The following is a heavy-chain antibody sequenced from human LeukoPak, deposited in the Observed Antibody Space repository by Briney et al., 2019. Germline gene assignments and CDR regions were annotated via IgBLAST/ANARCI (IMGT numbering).Heavy chain of an antibody. Sequence: GGSLTLSCVASGFTFSSYGMHWVRQAPGKGLEWVAVISYDGSTTYYADSVKGRFTISRDNSKNTLYLQMNSLRAEDTAVYYCAKWSLTAWGYFDYWGQGTLVTVFS. CDR1: GFTFSSYG. J-gene: IGHJ4*02. CDR3: AKWSLTAWGYFDY. D-gene: IGHD1-26*01. CDR2: ISYDGSTT. V-gene: IGHV3-30*18.